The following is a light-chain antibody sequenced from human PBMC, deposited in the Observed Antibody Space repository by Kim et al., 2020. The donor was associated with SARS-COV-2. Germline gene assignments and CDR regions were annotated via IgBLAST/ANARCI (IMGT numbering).Light chain of an antibody. CDR3: QQYRSYPLT. CDR1: QSIDSG. J-gene: IGKJ4*01. V-gene: IGKV1-5*01. Sequence: ESVGDRVTRSSRASQSIDSGLAWYQEKPGKAPKVLIYDASTLESGVPSRFSGSGSGTEFTLTISSLQPDDFATYDCQQYRSYPLTFGGGTKVDI. CDR2: DAS.